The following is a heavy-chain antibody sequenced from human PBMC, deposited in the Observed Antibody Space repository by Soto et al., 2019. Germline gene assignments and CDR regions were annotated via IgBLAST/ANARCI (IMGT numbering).Heavy chain of an antibody. J-gene: IGHJ6*02. V-gene: IGHV3-30*18. CDR1: GFTFSNFG. CDR2: ISYDGRSE. Sequence: GESLRLSCVGSGFTFSNFGMHWVRQAPGKGLEWVAGISYDGRSESYVDSVRGRFTLSRDNSKNTLSLQMISLRPEDTGVYYCAKDLDVVMVLSATRGLDVWGQGTTVTVSS. D-gene: IGHD2-15*01. CDR3: AKDLDVVMVLSATRGLDV.